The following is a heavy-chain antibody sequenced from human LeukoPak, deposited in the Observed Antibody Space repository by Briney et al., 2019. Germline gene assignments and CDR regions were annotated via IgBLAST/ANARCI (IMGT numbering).Heavy chain of an antibody. CDR1: GFTFSSYE. CDR2: ISSSGSTI. V-gene: IGHV3-48*03. Sequence: AGGSLRLSCAASGFTFSSYEMNWVRQAPGKGLEWVSYISSSGSTIYYADSVKGRFTISRDNAKNSLYLQMNSLRAEDTAVYYCAKSRGWLQLWDYWGQGTLVTVSS. J-gene: IGHJ4*02. D-gene: IGHD5-24*01. CDR3: AKSRGWLQLWDY.